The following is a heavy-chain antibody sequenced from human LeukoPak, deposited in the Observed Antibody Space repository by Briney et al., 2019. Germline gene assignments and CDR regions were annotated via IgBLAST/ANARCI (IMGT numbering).Heavy chain of an antibody. CDR1: GGSFSGYY. J-gene: IGHJ4*02. CDR3: ARLNYDILTGPFDY. Sequence: SETLSLTCAVYGGSFSGYYWGWIRQPPGKGLEWIGEINHSGSTNYNPSLKSRVTISVDTSKNQFSLKLSSVTAADTAVYYCARLNYDILTGPFDYWGQGTLVTVSS. V-gene: IGHV4-34*01. D-gene: IGHD3-9*01. CDR2: INHSGST.